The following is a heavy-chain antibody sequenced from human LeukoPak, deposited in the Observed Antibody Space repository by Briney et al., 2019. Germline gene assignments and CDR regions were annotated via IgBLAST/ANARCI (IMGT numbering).Heavy chain of an antibody. V-gene: IGHV1-69*13. CDR2: IIPIFGTA. J-gene: IGHJ5*02. CDR1: GGTFSSYA. Sequence: AASVKVSCKASGGTFSSYAISWVRQAPGQGLEWMGGIIPIFGTANYAQKFQGRVTITADESTSTAYMELSSLRSEDTAVYYCARDPAPPYQLRVNWFDPWGQGTLVTVSS. CDR3: ARDPAPPYQLRVNWFDP. D-gene: IGHD2-2*01.